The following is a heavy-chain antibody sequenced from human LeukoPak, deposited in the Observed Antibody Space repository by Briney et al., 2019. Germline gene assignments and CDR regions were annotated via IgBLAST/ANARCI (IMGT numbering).Heavy chain of an antibody. Sequence: GGSLRLSCAASGFTFSSYAMSWVRQAPGKGPEWASAISGSGGSTYYAASMKGRFTISRDNSKNTLYLQMNSLRAEDTAVYYCAKEIDSSGYYDFWGQGTLVTVSS. CDR3: AKEIDSSGYYDF. J-gene: IGHJ4*02. V-gene: IGHV3-23*01. CDR2: ISGSGGST. CDR1: GFTFSSYA. D-gene: IGHD3-22*01.